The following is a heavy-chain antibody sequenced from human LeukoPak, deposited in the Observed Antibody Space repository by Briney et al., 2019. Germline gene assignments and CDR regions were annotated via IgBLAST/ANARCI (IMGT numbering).Heavy chain of an antibody. Sequence: GGSLRLSCAASGFTFSSYAMSWVRQAPGKGLEWVSAISGSGDSTYYGDSVKGRFTISRDNSKNTLYLQMNSLRAEDTAVYYCARVRGPDDYWGQGTLVTVSS. CDR1: GFTFSSYA. CDR3: ARVRGPDDY. J-gene: IGHJ4*02. CDR2: ISGSGDST. V-gene: IGHV3-23*01.